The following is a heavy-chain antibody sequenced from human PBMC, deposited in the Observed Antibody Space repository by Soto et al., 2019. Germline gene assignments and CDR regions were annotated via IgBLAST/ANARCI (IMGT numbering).Heavy chain of an antibody. V-gene: IGHV4-59*01. D-gene: IGHD3-10*02. CDR1: GGSISSYY. CDR3: ARDRRDYYVPGMSEHYYGMDV. CDR2: IYYSGST. J-gene: IGHJ6*02. Sequence: PSETLSLTCTVSGGSISSYYWSWIRQPPGKGLEWIGYIYYSGSTNYNPSLKSRVTISVDTSKNQFSLKLSSVTAADTAVYYCARDRRDYYVPGMSEHYYGMDVWGQGTTVTVSS.